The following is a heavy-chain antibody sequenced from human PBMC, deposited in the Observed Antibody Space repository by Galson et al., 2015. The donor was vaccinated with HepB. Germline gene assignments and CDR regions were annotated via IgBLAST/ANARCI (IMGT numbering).Heavy chain of an antibody. Sequence: PALVKPTQTLTLTCTVSGFSLSNARMGVSWIRQPPGKALEWLAHIFSNDEKSYSTSLKSRLTISKDTSKSQVVLTMTNMDPVDTATYYCARQYYDILTGYYKPDYWGQGTLVTVSS. J-gene: IGHJ4*02. CDR1: GFSLSNARMG. CDR2: IFSNDEK. D-gene: IGHD3-9*01. CDR3: ARQYYDILTGYYKPDY. V-gene: IGHV2-26*01.